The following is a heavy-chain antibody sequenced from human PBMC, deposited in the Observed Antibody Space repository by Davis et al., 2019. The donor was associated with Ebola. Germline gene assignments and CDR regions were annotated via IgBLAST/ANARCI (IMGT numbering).Heavy chain of an antibody. V-gene: IGHV3-30*03. CDR2: ISYDGSNK. CDR1: GFTFSSYE. J-gene: IGHJ6*02. D-gene: IGHD5-18*01. CDR3: ARVSLWVGLYYYYGMDV. Sequence: GESLKISCAASGFTFSSYEMNWVRQAPGKGLEWVAVISYDGSNKYYADSVKGRFTISRDNSKSTLYLQMNSLRAEDTAVYYCARVSLWVGLYYYYGMDVWGQGTTVTVSS.